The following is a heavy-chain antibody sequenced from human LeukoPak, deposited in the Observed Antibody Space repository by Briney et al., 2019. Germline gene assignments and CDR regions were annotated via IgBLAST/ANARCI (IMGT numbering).Heavy chain of an antibody. D-gene: IGHD6-19*01. J-gene: IGHJ4*02. CDR3: AREVLSSGWPYFDY. CDR2: INPNSGGT. V-gene: IGHV1-2*06. CDR1: GYTFTGYY. Sequence: AASVKASCKASGYTFTGYYMHWVRQAPGQGLEWMGRINPNSGGTNYAQKFQGRVTMTRDTSISTAYMELSRLRSDDTAVYYCAREVLSSGWPYFDYWGQGTLVTVSS.